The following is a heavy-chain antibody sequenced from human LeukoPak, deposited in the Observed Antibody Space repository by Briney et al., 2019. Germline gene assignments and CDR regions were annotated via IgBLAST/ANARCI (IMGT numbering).Heavy chain of an antibody. V-gene: IGHV3-7*03. J-gene: IGHJ4*02. Sequence: PGGSLRLSWVASGFTFSSHWMTWVRQAPGKGLEWVANIKQDGSEKYYVDSVKGRFTITRDNAKNSLYLQMNSLRAEDTAVYYCARDHLPFDFDYWGQGTLVTVSS. CDR2: IKQDGSEK. CDR3: ARDHLPFDFDY. CDR1: GFTFSSHW. D-gene: IGHD3-10*01.